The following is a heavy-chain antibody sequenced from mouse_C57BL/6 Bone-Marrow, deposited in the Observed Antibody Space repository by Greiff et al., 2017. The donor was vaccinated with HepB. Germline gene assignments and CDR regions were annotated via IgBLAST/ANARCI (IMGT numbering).Heavy chain of an antibody. CDR3: ARIAKRNGYDSWFAY. J-gene: IGHJ3*01. CDR1: GFSLSTFGMG. D-gene: IGHD2-2*01. Sequence: QVQLKESGPGILQPSQTLSLTCSFSGFSLSTFGMGVGWIRQPSGKGLEWLAHIWWDDDKYYNPALKSRLTISKDTSKNQVFLKIANVDTADTATYYCARIAKRNGYDSWFAYWGQGTLVTVSA. CDR2: IWWDDDK. V-gene: IGHV8-8*01.